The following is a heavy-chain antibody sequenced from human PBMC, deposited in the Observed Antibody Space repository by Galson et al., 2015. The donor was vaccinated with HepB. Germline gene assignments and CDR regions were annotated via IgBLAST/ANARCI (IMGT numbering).Heavy chain of an antibody. CDR3: ARIQDTAMVTGAFDI. V-gene: IGHV2-70*11. Sequence: PALVKPTQTLTLTCTFSGFSLSTSGMCVSWIRQPPGKALEWLARIDWDDDKYYSTSLKTRLTISKDTSKNQVVLTMTNMDPVDTATYYCARIQDTAMVTGAFDIWGQGTMVTVSS. J-gene: IGHJ3*02. D-gene: IGHD5-18*01. CDR1: GFSLSTSGMC. CDR2: IDWDDDK.